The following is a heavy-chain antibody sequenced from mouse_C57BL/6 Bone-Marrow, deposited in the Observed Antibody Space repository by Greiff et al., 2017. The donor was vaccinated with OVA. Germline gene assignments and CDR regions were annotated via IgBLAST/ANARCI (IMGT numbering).Heavy chain of an antibody. Sequence: VQLQQPGAELVKPGASVKMSCKASGYTFTSYWITWVKQRPGQGLEWIGYIYIGNGYTEYNEKFKGKATLTSDTSSSTAYMQLSSLTSEDSAIYFCARWLLPYYFDYWGQGTTLTVSS. J-gene: IGHJ2*01. V-gene: IGHV1-58*01. CDR3: ARWLLPYYFDY. CDR1: GYTFTSYW. D-gene: IGHD2-3*01. CDR2: IYIGNGYT.